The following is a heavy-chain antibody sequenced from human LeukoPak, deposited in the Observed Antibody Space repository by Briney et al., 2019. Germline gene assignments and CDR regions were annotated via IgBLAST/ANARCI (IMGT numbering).Heavy chain of an antibody. CDR3: ARADENYYYYYMDV. CDR2: INSDGSST. CDR1: GFTFSSYW. Sequence: PGGSLRLSCAASGFTFSSYWMHWVRQAPGKGLVWVSRINSDGSSTSYADSVKGRFTISRDNAENTLYLQMNSLRAEDTAVYYCARADENYYYYYMDVWGKGTTVTVSS. J-gene: IGHJ6*03. V-gene: IGHV3-74*01.